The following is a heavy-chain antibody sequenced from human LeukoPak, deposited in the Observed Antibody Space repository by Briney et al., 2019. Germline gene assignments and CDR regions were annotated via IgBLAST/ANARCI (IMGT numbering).Heavy chain of an antibody. CDR1: GFTFSSYA. J-gene: IGHJ4*02. CDR2: ISSSGGST. V-gene: IGHV3-23*01. Sequence: GGSLRLSCAASGFTFSSYAMSWVRQAPGKGLEWVSGISSSGGSTYYADPVKGRFTISRDNSKNTLYLQVNSLRAEDTAVYYCAEGGKWDVTPFDYWGQGTLVTVSS. CDR3: AEGGKWDVTPFDY. D-gene: IGHD1-26*01.